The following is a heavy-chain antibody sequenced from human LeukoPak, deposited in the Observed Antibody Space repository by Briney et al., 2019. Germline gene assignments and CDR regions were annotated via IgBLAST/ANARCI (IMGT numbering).Heavy chain of an antibody. CDR1: GGSISSSSYY. CDR3: ARAKYYDILTGYYNHFFDY. Sequence: PSETLSLTCTVSGGSISSSSYYWGWIRQPPGKGLEWIGSIYYSGSTYYNPSLKSRVTISVDTSKNQFSLELSSVTAADTAVYYCARAKYYDILTGYYNHFFDYWGQGTLVTVSS. D-gene: IGHD3-9*01. V-gene: IGHV4-39*01. J-gene: IGHJ4*02. CDR2: IYYSGST.